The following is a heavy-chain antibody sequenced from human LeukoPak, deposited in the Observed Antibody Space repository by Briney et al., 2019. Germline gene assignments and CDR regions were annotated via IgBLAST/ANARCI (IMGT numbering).Heavy chain of an antibody. CDR3: ARREGRSGWNGWYDH. D-gene: IGHD6-19*01. Sequence: SETLSLTCTVSGGSIGSYCWSWIRQPPGKGLEWIGYIYYTGGTNYNPSLKSRVTLSVDTSRNQFSLNLNSVTAADTAVYYCARREGRSGWNGWYDHWGQGILVTVSS. CDR2: IYYTGGT. J-gene: IGHJ4*02. CDR1: GGSIGSYC. V-gene: IGHV4-59*12.